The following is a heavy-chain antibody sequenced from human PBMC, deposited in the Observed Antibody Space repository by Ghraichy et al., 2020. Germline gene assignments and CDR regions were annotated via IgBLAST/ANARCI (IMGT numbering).Heavy chain of an antibody. CDR3: ARDGGWSAFDY. D-gene: IGHD1-26*01. CDR2: MNPDGIEI. CDR1: RFTFSESW. Sequence: GGSLRLSCAASRFTFSESWMDWVRQAPGKGLEWVASMNPDGIEIYHADSVRGRFTISRDNARNYLYLQMNSLRAEDTAMYYCARDGGWSAFDYWGQGTLVTVSS. J-gene: IGHJ4*02. V-gene: IGHV3-7*03.